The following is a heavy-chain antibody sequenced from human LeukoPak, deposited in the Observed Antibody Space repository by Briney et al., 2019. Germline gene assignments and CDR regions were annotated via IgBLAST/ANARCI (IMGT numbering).Heavy chain of an antibody. CDR2: ISGTGANT. J-gene: IGHJ5*02. CDR1: GFTFSNYA. Sequence: GGSLRLSCAVSGFTFSNYAMTWVRQAPGKGLEWVSAISGTGANTYYADSVMGRFTISRDNSKNTVFLQMNSLRAEDTAIYYCVKEGGGDGYTSKFDPWGQGTLVTVSS. V-gene: IGHV3-23*01. CDR3: VKEGGGDGYTSKFDP. D-gene: IGHD2-21*01.